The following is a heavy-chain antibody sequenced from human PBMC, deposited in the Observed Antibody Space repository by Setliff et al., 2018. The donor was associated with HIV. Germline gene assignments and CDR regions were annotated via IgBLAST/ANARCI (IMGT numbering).Heavy chain of an antibody. CDR1: GFMFGVDW. J-gene: IGHJ4*02. CDR2: MSHDGSDK. Sequence: GGSLRLSCAASGFMFGVDWMSWVRQTPGKGLEWVAVMSHDGSDKYYADSVKGRFTISRDDFQSTLYLQINSLRPEDTAVYYCAKEKTPSTGFFYWGQGTLVTVSS. CDR3: AKEKTPSTGFFY. V-gene: IGHV3-30*18. D-gene: IGHD3-10*01.